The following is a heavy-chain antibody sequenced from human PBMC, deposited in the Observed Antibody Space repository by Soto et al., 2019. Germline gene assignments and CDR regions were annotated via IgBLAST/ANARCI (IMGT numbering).Heavy chain of an antibody. Sequence: QVQLVQSGAEVKKPGASVKVSCKASGYTFTGNYMHWVRQAPGQGLEWMGWINPNSGGTNYAQKFPGRVTVTRDTSISTAYMELSRLRSDATAVYYCARDGDSSSPFDIWGQGTMVTVSS. J-gene: IGHJ3*02. D-gene: IGHD6-6*01. CDR3: ARDGDSSSPFDI. CDR2: INPNSGGT. CDR1: GYTFTGNY. V-gene: IGHV1-2*02.